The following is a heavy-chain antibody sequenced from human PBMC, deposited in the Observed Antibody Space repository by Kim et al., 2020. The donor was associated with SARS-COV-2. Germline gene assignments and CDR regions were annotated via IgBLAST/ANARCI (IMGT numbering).Heavy chain of an antibody. V-gene: IGHV3-21*01. CDR2: ISSSSSYI. J-gene: IGHJ4*02. Sequence: GGSLRLSCAASGFTFSSYSMNWVRQAPGKGLEWVSSISSSSSYIYYADSVKGRFTISRDNAKNSLYLQMNSLRAEDTAVYYCARDPNPAVYSGSYEGSVRWGQGTLVTVSS. CDR1: GFTFSSYS. D-gene: IGHD1-26*01. CDR3: ARDPNPAVYSGSYEGSVR.